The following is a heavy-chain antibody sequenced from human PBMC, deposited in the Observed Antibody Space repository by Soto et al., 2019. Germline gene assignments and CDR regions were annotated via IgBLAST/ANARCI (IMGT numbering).Heavy chain of an antibody. D-gene: IGHD2-2*01. J-gene: IGHJ6*02. CDR2: IGQDGYEK. Sequence: GGSLRLSCAASGFAISEYWMSWVRQAPGEGLEWVANIGQDGYEKHDLDSVRGRFTISRDNARNSLYLYVNSLRADDSAVYYCTRRTDLPFCPGSSCPGIDVWGPGTTVTVSS. CDR1: GFAISEYW. CDR3: TRRTDLPFCPGSSCPGIDV. V-gene: IGHV3-7*03.